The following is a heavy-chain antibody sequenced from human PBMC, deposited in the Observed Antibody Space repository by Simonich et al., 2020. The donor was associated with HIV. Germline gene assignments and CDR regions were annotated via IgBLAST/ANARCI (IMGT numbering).Heavy chain of an antibody. V-gene: IGHV4-4*02. Sequence: QVQLQESGPGLVKPSGTLSLTCAVSGDSISRSNWWSWVRQPPGKWLEWIGEIYHSGSTNYNPSLKSRVPISIDKSKNQFSLKLSSGTAADTAVYYCATSSGWYRIDYWGQGTLVIVSS. CDR3: ATSSGWYRIDY. D-gene: IGHD6-19*01. CDR2: IYHSGST. J-gene: IGHJ4*02. CDR1: GDSISRSNW.